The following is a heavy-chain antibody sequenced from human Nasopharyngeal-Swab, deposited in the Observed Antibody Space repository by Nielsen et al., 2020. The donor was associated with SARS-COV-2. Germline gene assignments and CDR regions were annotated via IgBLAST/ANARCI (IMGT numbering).Heavy chain of an antibody. CDR3: ASTPSDMLRGVISRDALDI. V-gene: IGHV3-7*01. CDR2: IKQDGSEK. Sequence: GESLKISCAASGFSFSYYWMSWVRQVPGKGLEWVANIKQDGSEKYYVDSVKGRFTISRDNAKNSLFLQMNSLRAEDTAVYYCASTPSDMLRGVISRDALDIWGQGTTVTVSS. D-gene: IGHD3-10*01. J-gene: IGHJ3*02. CDR1: GFSFSYYW.